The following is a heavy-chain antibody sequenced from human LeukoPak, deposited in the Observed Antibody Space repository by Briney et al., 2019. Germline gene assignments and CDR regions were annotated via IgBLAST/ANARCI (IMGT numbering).Heavy chain of an antibody. CDR2: ISYDGSNK. CDR1: GFTFSSYA. D-gene: IGHD3-22*01. V-gene: IGHV3-30*01. J-gene: IGHJ4*02. CDR3: ARTMIVVVFDF. Sequence: PGGSLRLSCAASGFTFSSYAMHWVGQAPGKGLEWVAVISYDGSNKYYADSVKGRFTISSDNSKNTLYLQMNSLRAEDTAVYYCARTMIVVVFDFRGQGTLVTVSS.